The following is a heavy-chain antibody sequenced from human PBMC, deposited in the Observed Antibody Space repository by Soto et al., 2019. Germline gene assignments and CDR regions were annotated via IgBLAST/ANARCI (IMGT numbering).Heavy chain of an antibody. CDR2: INPNSGGT. J-gene: IGHJ3*02. D-gene: IGHD3-22*01. CDR3: ARALYYYDSSGPKSDAFDI. V-gene: IGHV1-2*02. CDR1: VYTFTGYY. Sequence: VKVSCKASVYTFTGYYMHWVRQAPGQGLEWMGWINPNSGGTNYAQKFQGRVTMTRDTSISTAYMELSRLRSDDTAVYYCARALYYYDSSGPKSDAFDIWGQGTMVTVSS.